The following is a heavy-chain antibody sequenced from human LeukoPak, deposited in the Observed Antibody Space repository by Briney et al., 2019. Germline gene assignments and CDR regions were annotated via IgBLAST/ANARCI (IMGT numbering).Heavy chain of an antibody. D-gene: IGHD1-26*01. CDR2: FDPEDGET. Sequence: GASVKVSCKVSGYTLTELSMHWVRQAPGKGLEWMGGFDPEDGETIYAQKFQGRVTMTEDTSTDTAYMKLSSLRSEDTAVYYCARRSYGSWYFDYWGQGTLVTVSS. V-gene: IGHV1-24*01. CDR1: GYTLTELS. CDR3: ARRSYGSWYFDY. J-gene: IGHJ4*02.